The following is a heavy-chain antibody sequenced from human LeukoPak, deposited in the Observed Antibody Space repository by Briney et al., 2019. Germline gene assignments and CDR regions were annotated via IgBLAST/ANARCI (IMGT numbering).Heavy chain of an antibody. CDR2: IYSGGST. D-gene: IGHD6-19*01. CDR1: GFTVSSNY. V-gene: IGHV3-66*02. J-gene: IGHJ4*02. Sequence: GGSLRLSCAASGFTVSSNYMSWVRQAPGKGLEWVSVIYSGGSTYYADSVKGRFTISRDNSKNTLYPQMNSLRAEDTAVYYCARSLAVAGEDYWGQGTLVTVSS. CDR3: ARSLAVAGEDY.